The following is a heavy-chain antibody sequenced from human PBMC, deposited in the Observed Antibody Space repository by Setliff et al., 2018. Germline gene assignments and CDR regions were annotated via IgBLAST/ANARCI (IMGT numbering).Heavy chain of an antibody. Sequence: ASVKVSCKASGGTFSSYAISWVRQAPGQGLEWMGGIIPILAIANYAQKFQGRVTITADKSTSTAYMELSSLRSEDTAVYYCARGGLRGPTAFGAFDVWGQGTVVTVSS. D-gene: IGHD5-18*01. J-gene: IGHJ3*01. CDR2: IIPILAIA. CDR3: ARGGLRGPTAFGAFDV. CDR1: GGTFSSYA. V-gene: IGHV1-69*10.